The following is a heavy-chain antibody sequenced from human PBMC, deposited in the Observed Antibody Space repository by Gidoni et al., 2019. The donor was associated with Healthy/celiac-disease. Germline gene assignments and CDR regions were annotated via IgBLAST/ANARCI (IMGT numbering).Heavy chain of an antibody. J-gene: IGHJ3*02. D-gene: IGHD2-15*01. Sequence: EVQLLESGGGLVQPGGSLRLSWAASGFTFSSYAMSWVRQAPGRGLGWVSAISGSGGSTYYADSVKGRFTISRDNSKNTLYLQMNSLRAEDTAVYYCAKVSVVVVAATPNAFDIWGQGTMVTVSS. V-gene: IGHV3-23*01. CDR2: ISGSGGST. CDR1: GFTFSSYA. CDR3: AKVSVVVVAATPNAFDI.